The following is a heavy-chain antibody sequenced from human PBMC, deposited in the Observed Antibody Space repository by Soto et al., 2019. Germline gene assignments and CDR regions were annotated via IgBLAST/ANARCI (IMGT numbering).Heavy chain of an antibody. D-gene: IGHD2-15*01. J-gene: IGHJ4*02. V-gene: IGHV3-30-3*01. CDR1: GFTFSSYA. CDR2: ISYDGSNK. Sequence: QVQLVESGGGVVQPGRSLRLSCAASGFTFSSYAMHWVRQAPGKGLDWVAVISYDGSNKYYADSVKGRFTISRDNSKNTLYLQMNSLTAEDTAVYYCAREYIVVVVAATPDYFDYWGQGTLVTVSS. CDR3: AREYIVVVVAATPDYFDY.